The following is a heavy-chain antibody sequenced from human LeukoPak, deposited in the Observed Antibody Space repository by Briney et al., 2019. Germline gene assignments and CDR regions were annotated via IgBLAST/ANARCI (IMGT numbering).Heavy chain of an antibody. CDR3: ARDRPLYGMDV. CDR1: GGSISTYY. J-gene: IGHJ6*02. Sequence: SETLSLTCTVSGGSISTYYWSWIRQPPGKGLEWIGNIDYSGSTNYNPSLRGRVTISEDTFKNQFSLKLTSVIAADTAVYYCARDRPLYGMDVWGQGTTVTVSS. CDR2: IDYSGST. D-gene: IGHD6-6*01. V-gene: IGHV4-59*01.